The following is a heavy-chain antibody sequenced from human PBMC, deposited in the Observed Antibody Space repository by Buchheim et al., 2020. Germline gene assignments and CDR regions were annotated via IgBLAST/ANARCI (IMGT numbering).Heavy chain of an antibody. V-gene: IGHV3-23*01. D-gene: IGHD2-21*01. Sequence: EVQLLESGGGLVQPGGSLRLSCAASGFTFSTYTMSWVRQAPGKGLEWVSAISGSGDTKYYADSVKGRFTISRENSTHTMYVQMNSLRAEDTAVYYCAKTIPRPDYGGQGTL. J-gene: IGHJ4*02. CDR1: GFTFSTYT. CDR2: ISGSGDTK. CDR3: AKTIPRPDY.